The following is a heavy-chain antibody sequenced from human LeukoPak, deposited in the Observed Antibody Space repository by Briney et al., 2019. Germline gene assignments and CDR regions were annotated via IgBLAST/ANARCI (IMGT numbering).Heavy chain of an antibody. V-gene: IGHV3-21*06. Sequence: GGSLRLSCAASGFSFMSYSMNWFRQAPGKGLGWLSSISSRSNYKYYADSAKGRFAISRDNAENSLYLEMSSLRFEDTAVYYCASASGPDVYDIFDIWGQGTLVTVSS. CDR2: ISSRSNYK. J-gene: IGHJ3*02. CDR1: GFSFMSYS. CDR3: ASASGPDVYDIFDI. D-gene: IGHD5/OR15-5a*01.